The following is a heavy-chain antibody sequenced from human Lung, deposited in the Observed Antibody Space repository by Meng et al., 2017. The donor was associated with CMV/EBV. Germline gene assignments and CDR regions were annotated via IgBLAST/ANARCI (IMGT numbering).Heavy chain of an antibody. Sequence: GSLSLXCTVSGASISSYYWSWIRQPPGRGLEWIGNIHYSGSSNYNPSLKGRVTMSVATSEDQFSLRLNSVTAADTAVYYCARGHTNSGSFVGYYALDVWGQGATVTVSS. J-gene: IGHJ6*02. D-gene: IGHD1-26*01. CDR1: GASISSYY. V-gene: IGHV4-59*01. CDR3: ARGHTNSGSFVGYYALDV. CDR2: IHYSGSS.